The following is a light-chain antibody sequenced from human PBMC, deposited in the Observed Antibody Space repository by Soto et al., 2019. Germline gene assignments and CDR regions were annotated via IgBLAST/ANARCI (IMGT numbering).Light chain of an antibody. V-gene: IGKV3-11*01. J-gene: IGKJ2*01. CDR3: QQRSNWPRHT. CDR1: QCVSSY. CDR2: DAS. Sequence: EIVLTQSPATLSLSPGERATLSCRASQCVSSYLAWYQQKPGQAPRLLIYDASNRATGIPARFSGSGSGTDFTLTISSLEPEDFAVHYCQQRSNWPRHTFGQGTKLEIK.